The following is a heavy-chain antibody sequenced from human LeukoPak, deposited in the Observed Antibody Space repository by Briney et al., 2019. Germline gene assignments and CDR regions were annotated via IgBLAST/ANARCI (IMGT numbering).Heavy chain of an antibody. D-gene: IGHD3-10*01. CDR1: GFTFSSYA. V-gene: IGHV3-23*01. CDR2: CGGSGGST. CDR3: AKLITMVRGVIIAAPAFYYGMDV. J-gene: IGHJ6*02. Sequence: GGSLRLPCAASGFTFSSYAMSWVRQSPGKGGEWVSPCGGSGGSTYYADSVRGRFAISKDNSKNTLYLQMNSLKAEDTAVYYCAKLITMVRGVIIAAPAFYYGMDVWGQGTTVTVSS.